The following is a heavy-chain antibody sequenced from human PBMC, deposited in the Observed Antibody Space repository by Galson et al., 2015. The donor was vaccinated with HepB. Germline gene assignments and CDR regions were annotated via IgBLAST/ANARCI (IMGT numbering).Heavy chain of an antibody. CDR2: INPKTGGT. CDR3: AREWGAAGRAAIVIESEWFDP. D-gene: IGHD2-2*02. V-gene: IGHV1-2*02. Sequence: SVKVSCKASGYTFTGYYIHWVRQAPGLGLEWMGWINPKTGGTNYAQKFQGRVTMTRDTSTSTAYMELSRLRSDDTAVYYCAREWGAAGRAAIVIESEWFDPWGQGTLVTVSS. CDR1: GYTFTGYY. J-gene: IGHJ5*02.